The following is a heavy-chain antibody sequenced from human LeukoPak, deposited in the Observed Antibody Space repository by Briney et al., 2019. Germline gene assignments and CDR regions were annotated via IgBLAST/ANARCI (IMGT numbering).Heavy chain of an antibody. CDR2: ISYDGSNK. V-gene: IGHV3-30*18. Sequence: GGSLRLSCAASGFTFSSYGMHWVRQAPGKGLEWLAVISYDGSNKYYADSVKGRFTISRDNSKNTLYLQMNSLRAEDTAVYYCAKVPYSSGWYYFDYWGQGTLVTVSS. CDR3: AKVPYSSGWYYFDY. CDR1: GFTFSSYG. J-gene: IGHJ4*02. D-gene: IGHD6-19*01.